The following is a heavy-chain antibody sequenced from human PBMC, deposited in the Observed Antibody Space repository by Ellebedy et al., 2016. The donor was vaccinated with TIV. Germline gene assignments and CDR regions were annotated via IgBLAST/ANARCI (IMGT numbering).Heavy chain of an antibody. Sequence: SETLSLXCTVSGGSISSGGYYWSWIRQHPGKGLEWIGYIYYSGSTYYNPSLKSRVTISVDTSKNQFSLKLSSVTAADTAVYYCASHLRYFDRNPPGGGMDVWGQGTTVTVSS. CDR3: ASHLRYFDRNPPGGGMDV. CDR2: IYYSGST. J-gene: IGHJ6*02. D-gene: IGHD3-9*01. V-gene: IGHV4-31*03. CDR1: GGSISSGGYY.